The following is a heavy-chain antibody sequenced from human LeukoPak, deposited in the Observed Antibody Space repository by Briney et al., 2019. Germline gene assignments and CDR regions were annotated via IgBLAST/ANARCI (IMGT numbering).Heavy chain of an antibody. D-gene: IGHD3-22*01. CDR1: GFSFSNYI. J-gene: IGHJ4*02. CDR3: AREGAYYGRNFDY. V-gene: IGHV3-48*02. CDR2: ISSSSSTI. Sequence: GGSLRLSCAASGFSFSNYIMNWVRQAPGKGLEWVSYISSSSSTIYYADSVKGRFTISRDNAKNSLYLQMNSLRDEDTAVFYCAREGAYYGRNFDYWGQGTLVTVSS.